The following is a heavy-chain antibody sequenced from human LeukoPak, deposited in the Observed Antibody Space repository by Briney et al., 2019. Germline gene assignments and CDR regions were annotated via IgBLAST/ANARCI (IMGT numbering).Heavy chain of an antibody. CDR2: IYSGGST. J-gene: IGHJ4*02. CDR1: GFTVSSNY. D-gene: IGHD2-15*01. V-gene: IGHV3-66*01. Sequence: GGSLRLSCAASGFTVSSNYMSWVRQAPGKGLEWVSVIYSGGSTYYADSVKGRFTISRDNSRNTLYLQMNSLRAEDTAVYYCARADHLRTPFDYWGQGTLVTVSS. CDR3: ARADHLRTPFDY.